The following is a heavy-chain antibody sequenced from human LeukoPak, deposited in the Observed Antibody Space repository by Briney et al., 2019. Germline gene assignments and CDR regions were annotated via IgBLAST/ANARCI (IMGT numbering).Heavy chain of an antibody. CDR1: GFTFSDYG. CDR3: AREAQRGDPWT. J-gene: IGHJ5*02. D-gene: IGHD2-21*02. V-gene: IGHV3-7*01. CDR2: IKEDGSEK. Sequence: GGSLRLSCAASGFTFSDYGMNWVRQAPGKGLEWVANIKEDGSEKHYVDSVKGRFTISRDNAKKSLYLQMNSLRAEDTAVYYCAREAQRGDPWTWGQGTLVTVSS.